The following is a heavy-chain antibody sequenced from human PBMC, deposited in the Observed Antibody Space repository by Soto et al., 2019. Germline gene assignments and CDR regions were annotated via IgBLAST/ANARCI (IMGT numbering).Heavy chain of an antibody. CDR3: ARREIHCPIDS. D-gene: IGHD1-26*01. Sequence: QVQLQESGPGLVKPSDTLSLTCAVSGYSISSSNWWGWIRQPPGKGLEWIGYIYYSGTTYYNPPLNSRVTMPVDTSKDQFSLTLTSVTAADTALYYYARREIHCPIDSWGQGTLVTVAS. CDR1: GYSISSSNW. J-gene: IGHJ5*01. V-gene: IGHV4-28*01. CDR2: IYYSGTT.